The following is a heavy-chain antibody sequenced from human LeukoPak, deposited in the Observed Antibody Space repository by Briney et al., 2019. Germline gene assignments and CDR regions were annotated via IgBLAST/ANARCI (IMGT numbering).Heavy chain of an antibody. CDR1: GGSISSGGYY. V-gene: IGHV4-31*03. D-gene: IGHD3-3*01. Sequence: PSQTLSLTCTVSGGSISSGGYYWSWIRQHPGKGLEWIGYIYCSGSTYYNPSLKSRVTISVDTSKNQFSLKLSSVTAADTAVYYCARDITEWLWLHGMDVWGQGTTVTVSS. J-gene: IGHJ6*02. CDR3: ARDITEWLWLHGMDV. CDR2: IYCSGST.